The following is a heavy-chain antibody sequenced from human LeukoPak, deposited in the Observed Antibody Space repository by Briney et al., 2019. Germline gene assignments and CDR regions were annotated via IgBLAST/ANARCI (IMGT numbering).Heavy chain of an antibody. V-gene: IGHV3-23*01. D-gene: IGHD2-21*02. CDR1: GFNFANHA. CDR2: ISGGGDIT. CDR3: VREDTPATANY. Sequence: GGSLRLSCAASGFNFANHATSWVRQTPGKGLEWVSAISGGGDITYYADSVTGRFTISRDNSKDTLFLQMHSLRPGDTAVYYCVREDTPATANYWGQGTLVTISS. J-gene: IGHJ4*02.